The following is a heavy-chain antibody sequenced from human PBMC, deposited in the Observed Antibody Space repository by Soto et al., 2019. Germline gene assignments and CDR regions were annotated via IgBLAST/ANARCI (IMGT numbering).Heavy chain of an antibody. D-gene: IGHD3-10*01. CDR2: IYYSGST. V-gene: IGHV4-59*01. J-gene: IGHJ3*02. Sequence: TLSLTCTVSGGSISSYYWSWIRQPPGKGLEWIGYIYYSGSTNYNPSLKSRVTISVDTSKNQFSLKLSSVTAADTAVYYCARIGEQDVLLWFGESTDAFDIWGQGTMVTVSS. CDR3: ARIGEQDVLLWFGESTDAFDI. CDR1: GGSISSYY.